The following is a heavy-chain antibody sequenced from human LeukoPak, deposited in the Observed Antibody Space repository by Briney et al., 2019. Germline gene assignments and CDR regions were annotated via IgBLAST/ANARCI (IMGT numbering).Heavy chain of an antibody. V-gene: IGHV5-51*01. J-gene: IGHJ3*01. CDR1: GYSFTSYC. CDR2: IYPGDSGP. Sequence: GESLKIACKVSGYSFTSYCIGWVRQMPGKGLEWMGTIYPGDSGPTYSPSFQGQVTISVDKSINTAYLQWSSLQASDTAMYYCGMSGDRVALQDDVFDVWGQGTMVTVST. CDR3: GMSGDRVALQDDVFDV. D-gene: IGHD1-26*01.